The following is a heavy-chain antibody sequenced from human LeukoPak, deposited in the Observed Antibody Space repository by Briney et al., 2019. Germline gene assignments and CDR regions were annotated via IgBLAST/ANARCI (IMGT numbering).Heavy chain of an antibody. CDR2: ISSSSYI. J-gene: IGHJ4*02. D-gene: IGHD3-10*01. Sequence: GGSLRLSCAASGFTFSSYNMNWVRQAPGKGLEWVSSISSSSYIYYADSVEGRFTISRDNSKNTLYLEVISLTAEDTAVYYCAKDDAWLRFGEWSQGTLVTVSS. CDR3: AKDDAWLRFGE. CDR1: GFTFSSYN. V-gene: IGHV3-21*04.